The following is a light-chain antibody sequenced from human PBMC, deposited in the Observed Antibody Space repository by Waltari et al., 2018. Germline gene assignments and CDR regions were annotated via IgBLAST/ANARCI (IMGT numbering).Light chain of an antibody. CDR2: DVS. V-gene: IGLV2-14*01. Sequence: QSALTQPASVSGSPGQSIAISCTGTSSDVGRYNWFSWYQQNPGKAPKLVIFDVSNRTSGVSTRFSDSKSGNTASLTFSGLQAGDESDYSCSSYTIRHTMLFGGGTMLTVL. CDR3: SSYTIRHTML. J-gene: IGLJ2*01. CDR1: SSDVGRYNW.